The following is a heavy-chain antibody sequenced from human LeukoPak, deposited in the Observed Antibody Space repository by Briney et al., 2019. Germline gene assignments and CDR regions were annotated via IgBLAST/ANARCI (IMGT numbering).Heavy chain of an antibody. V-gene: IGHV3-23*01. CDR2: FSGSGGST. J-gene: IGHJ4*02. Sequence: GGSLRLSCAASGFTFSNYAMSWVHQAPGKGLEWVSAFSGSGGSTYYADSVKGRFTISRDNSKNTLYLQMNSLRAEDTAVYYCARSGLSRFGFWGQGTLVAVSS. D-gene: IGHD2/OR15-2a*01. CDR1: GFTFSNYA. CDR3: ARSGLSRFGF.